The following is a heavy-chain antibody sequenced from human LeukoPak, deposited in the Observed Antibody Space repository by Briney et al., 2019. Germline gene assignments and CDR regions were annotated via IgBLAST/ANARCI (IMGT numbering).Heavy chain of an antibody. CDR2: ISAYNGNT. J-gene: IGHJ4*02. Sequence: ASVKVSCKASGYTFTSYGISWVRQAPGQGLEWMGWISAYNGNTNYAQKFQGRVTMTRDMSTSTVYMELSSLRSEDTAVYYCARSATSYYDFWSGYYLQWGQGTLVTVSS. CDR1: GYTFTSYG. V-gene: IGHV1-18*01. CDR3: ARSATSYYDFWSGYYLQ. D-gene: IGHD3-3*01.